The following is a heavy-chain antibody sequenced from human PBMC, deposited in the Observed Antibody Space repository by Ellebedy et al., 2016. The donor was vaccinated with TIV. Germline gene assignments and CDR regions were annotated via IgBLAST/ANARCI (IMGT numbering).Heavy chain of an antibody. J-gene: IGHJ4*02. CDR2: IYYSGST. Sequence: SETLSLTXTVSGGSISSSSYYWGWIRQPPGKGLEWIGSIYYSGSTYYNPSLKSRVTISVDTSKNQFSLKLSSVTAADTAVYYCARGPRGIAVASSGLLDYWGQGTLVTVSS. V-gene: IGHV4-39*07. CDR1: GGSISSSSYY. CDR3: ARGPRGIAVASSGLLDY. D-gene: IGHD6-19*01.